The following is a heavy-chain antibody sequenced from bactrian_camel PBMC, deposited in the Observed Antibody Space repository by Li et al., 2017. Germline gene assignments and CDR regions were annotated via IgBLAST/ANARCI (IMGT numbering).Heavy chain of an antibody. V-gene: IGHV3S31*01. Sequence: DVQLVESGGGSVQVGGSLTLSCVASGDTIGRYRMGWFRQIPDREREGVAAITTGSGATDYADSVKGRFTISHDAAVNTLWLEMNNLQPEDTGIYNCAAQELATGAYCYVADYTHEFEYRGQGTQVTVS. J-gene: IGHJ4*01. CDR1: GDTIGRYR. D-gene: IGHD7*01. CDR3: AAQELATGAYCYVADYTHEFEY. CDR2: ITTGSGAT.